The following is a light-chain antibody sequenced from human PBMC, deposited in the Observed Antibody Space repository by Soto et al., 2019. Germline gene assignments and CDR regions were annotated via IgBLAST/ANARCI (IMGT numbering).Light chain of an antibody. CDR2: EVT. J-gene: IGLJ1*01. CDR3: SSYAGRTLYV. CDR1: SSDVGAYDY. V-gene: IGLV2-8*01. Sequence: QSALTQPPSASGSPGQSVTISCTGTSSDVGAYDYVCWYQQHPGKAPKLMIYEVTKRPSGVPDRFSGSKSGNTASLTVSGLQAEDEADYYCSSYAGRTLYVFGTGTKLTVL.